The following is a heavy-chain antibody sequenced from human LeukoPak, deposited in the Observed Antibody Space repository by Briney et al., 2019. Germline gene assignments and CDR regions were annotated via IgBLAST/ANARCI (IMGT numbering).Heavy chain of an antibody. J-gene: IGHJ4*02. Sequence: GGSLRLSCAASGFTFSIYWMHWVRQTPGKGLVWVSRLHPDGSSTTYADPVEGRFTISRDNAKNTLYLQMNSLRAEDTAVYYCARDRRDGYNYLDYWGQGTLVTVSS. CDR3: ARDRRDGYNYLDY. V-gene: IGHV3-74*01. CDR2: LHPDGSST. CDR1: GFTFSIYW. D-gene: IGHD5-24*01.